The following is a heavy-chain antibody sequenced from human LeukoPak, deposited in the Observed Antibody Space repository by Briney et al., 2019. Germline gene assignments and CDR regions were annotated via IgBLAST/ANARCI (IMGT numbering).Heavy chain of an antibody. CDR1: GYSFTGYY. D-gene: IGHD1-14*01. CDR3: ARDLPSGNHQRFYFDY. V-gene: IGHV1-2*02. Sequence: ASVKVSCKVSGYSFTGYYIHWVRPAPGQGFEWMGWINPNRGDTNYAQKFQGRVTLTKDTSISTAFMELYSLRSDDTAVYYCARDLPSGNHQRFYFDYWGRGTLITVSS. CDR2: INPNRGDT. J-gene: IGHJ4*02.